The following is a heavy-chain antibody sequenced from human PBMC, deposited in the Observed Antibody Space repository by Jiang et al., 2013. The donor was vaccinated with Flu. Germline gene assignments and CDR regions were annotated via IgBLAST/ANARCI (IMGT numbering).Heavy chain of an antibody. Sequence: QLVESGGGLVQPGRSLRLSCVVSGSITNDHAIHWVRQVPGKGLEWVSGIFWRSDRDGYADSVKGRFTISRDNANVYLQMDSLRTEDTAFYYCTKDAFPGGADHWGQGTLVTVSS. D-gene: IGHD1-26*01. J-gene: IGHJ4*02. V-gene: IGHV3-9*02. CDR1: GSITNDHA. CDR2: IFWRSDRD. CDR3: TKDAFPGGADH.